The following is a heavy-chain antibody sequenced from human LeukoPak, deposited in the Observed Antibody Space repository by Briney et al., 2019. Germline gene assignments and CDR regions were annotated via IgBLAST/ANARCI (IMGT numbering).Heavy chain of an antibody. Sequence: AGGCLRLSCAAAGFTFDDYAMRWGRQAAGKGLEWIGFIRSKPYGGTTEYDAYVKGRFHISRDGSKSIAYLQMNRLKTEDTAVYYCTRAGGTVELYWGQGTLVTVSS. CDR1: GFTFDDYA. V-gene: IGHV3-49*04. J-gene: IGHJ4*02. CDR2: IRSKPYGGTT. D-gene: IGHD1-7*01. CDR3: TRAGGTVELY.